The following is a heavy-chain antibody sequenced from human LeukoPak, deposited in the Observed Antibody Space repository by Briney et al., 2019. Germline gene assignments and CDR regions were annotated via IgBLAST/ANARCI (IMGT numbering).Heavy chain of an antibody. CDR3: AREGYGEHYYYYGMDV. V-gene: IGHV1-18*01. CDR2: ISAYNGNT. J-gene: IGHJ6*02. CDR1: GYTFTSYG. Sequence: ASVKVSCKASGYTFTSYGISWVRQAPGQGLEWMGWISAYNGNTNYAQKLQGRVTMTIDTSTSTAYMELRSLRSDDTAVYYCAREGYGEHYYYYGMDVWGQGTTVTVSS. D-gene: IGHD4-17*01.